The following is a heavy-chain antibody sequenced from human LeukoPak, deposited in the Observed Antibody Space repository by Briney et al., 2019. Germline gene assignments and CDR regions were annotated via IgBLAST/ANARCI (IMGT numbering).Heavy chain of an antibody. CDR1: GYTFTTYY. D-gene: IGHD3-9*01. V-gene: IGHV1-46*01. CDR2: INPTSGST. Sequence: ASVKVSCKASGYTFTTYYIHWVRQAPGQGLEWMGIINPTSGSTTYAQKFQGRVTMTRDTSTSTVFMEVNSLRSEDTAVYYCARDEAVPAAPGVTGYYFFDYWGRGTLVTVSS. J-gene: IGHJ4*02. CDR3: ARDEAVPAAPGVTGYYFFDY.